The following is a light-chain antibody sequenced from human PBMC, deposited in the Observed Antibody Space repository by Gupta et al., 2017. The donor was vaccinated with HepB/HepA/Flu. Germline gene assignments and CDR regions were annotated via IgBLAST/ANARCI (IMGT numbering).Light chain of an antibody. J-gene: IGKJ5*01. V-gene: IGKV3-11*01. CDR1: QSVSSY. CDR2: DAS. Sequence: DIVLTQSPSTLSLSVGERATLSCRASQSVSSYLAWYQQKPGQAPRLLIYDASNRATGIPDRFSGRGDGKDFTLTSSIRETENCTVYYEQYGSISRTFGQGTRLEIK. CDR3: QYGSISRT.